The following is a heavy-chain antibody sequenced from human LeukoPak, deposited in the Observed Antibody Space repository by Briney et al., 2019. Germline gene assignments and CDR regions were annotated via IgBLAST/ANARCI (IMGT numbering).Heavy chain of an antibody. V-gene: IGHV4-59*01. CDR1: GGSISNYY. CDR3: ARYVGRTTVTQYSFDY. J-gene: IGHJ4*02. D-gene: IGHD4-17*01. Sequence: PSETLSLTCTVSGGSISNYYWSWLRQPPGKGLEWIGYIYYSGSTNYNPSLKCRVTISIDTSRIHFSLRLSSVTAADTAVYYCARYVGRTTVTQYSFDYWGQGTLVTVSS. CDR2: IYYSGST.